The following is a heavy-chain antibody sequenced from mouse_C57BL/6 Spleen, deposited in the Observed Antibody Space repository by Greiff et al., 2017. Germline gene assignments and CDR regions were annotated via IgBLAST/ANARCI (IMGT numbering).Heavy chain of an antibody. CDR1: GYSFTSYG. D-gene: IGHD3-2*02. V-gene: IGHV1-81*01. CDR3: ATDSSWYGGIDY. J-gene: IGHJ2*01. CDR2: IYPGSGNT. Sequence: VQLQQSGAELARPGASVMLSCKASGYSFTSYGISWVKQRTGQGLEWIGEIYPGSGNTYYTEKFKGKATLTADKSSSTAYMELRSLTSEDSAVYFSATDSSWYGGIDYWGQGTTLTVSS.